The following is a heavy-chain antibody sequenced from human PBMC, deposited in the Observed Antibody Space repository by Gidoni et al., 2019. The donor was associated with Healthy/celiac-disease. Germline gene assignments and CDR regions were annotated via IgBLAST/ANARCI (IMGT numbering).Heavy chain of an antibody. CDR1: GFTFSSYA. CDR3: AKAHLNFY. D-gene: IGHD1-7*01. J-gene: IGHJ4*02. Sequence: EVQMVEPGGGFVKPGGVLGPPCGASGFTFSSYAITWVRQAPGKGLEWGSAISGIGGSTCYADPVKGRFTISRDNSKNTLYLQMNSLRAEDTAVYYCAKAHLNFYWGQGTLVTVSS. CDR2: ISGIGGST. V-gene: IGHV3-23*04.